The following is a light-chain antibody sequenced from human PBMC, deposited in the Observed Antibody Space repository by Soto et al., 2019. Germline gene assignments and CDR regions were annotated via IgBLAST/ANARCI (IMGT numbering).Light chain of an antibody. CDR1: SSNIPNNY. J-gene: IGLJ2*01. V-gene: IGLV1-51*01. CDR3: ATWDSSLSGVV. CDR2: DND. Sequence: QSVLIQSPSASGTPGQRVTISCSGSSSNIPNNYVSWYQQLPGTGPKLLIYDNDKRPSGIPDRFSGSKSGTAATLGVTGLQTGDEADYYCATWDSSLSGVVFGGGTKLTVL.